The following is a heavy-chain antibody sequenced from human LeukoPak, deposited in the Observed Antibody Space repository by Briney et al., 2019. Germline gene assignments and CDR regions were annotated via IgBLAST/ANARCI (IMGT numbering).Heavy chain of an antibody. Sequence: SETLSLTCAVYGGSFSGYYWSWIRQPPGKGLEWIGEINHSGSTNYNPSLKSRVTISVDTSKNQFSLKLSSVTAADTAVYYCARRPSSSSGYYYYYYMDVWGKGTTVTVSS. CDR2: INHSGST. CDR3: ARRPSSSSGYYYYYYMDV. J-gene: IGHJ6*03. D-gene: IGHD6-6*01. V-gene: IGHV4-34*01. CDR1: GGSFSGYY.